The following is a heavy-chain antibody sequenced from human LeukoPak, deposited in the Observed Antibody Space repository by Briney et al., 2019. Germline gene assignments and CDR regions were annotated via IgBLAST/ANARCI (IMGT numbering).Heavy chain of an antibody. CDR3: AKDIWGYCSSTSCYGTNYYYGMDV. V-gene: IGHV3-9*01. D-gene: IGHD2-2*01. CDR2: ISWNSGSI. J-gene: IGHJ6*02. Sequence: GGSLRLSCAASGFTFDDYAMHWVRHAPGKGVEGVSGISWNSGSIVYADSVKGRFTIARDNAKNSLYLQMNSLRAEDTALYYCAKDIWGYCSSTSCYGTNYYYGMDVWGQGTTVTVSS. CDR1: GFTFDDYA.